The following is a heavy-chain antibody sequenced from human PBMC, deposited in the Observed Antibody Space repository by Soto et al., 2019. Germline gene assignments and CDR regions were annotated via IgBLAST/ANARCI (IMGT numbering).Heavy chain of an antibody. CDR3: ATAGVVYHWAY. D-gene: IGHD2-8*02. Sequence: PSETLSLTCAVYGGSFSGYYWTWIRQPPGKGLEWIGEINYSGSTNYNPSLKSRATISVDTSKNQFSLKLSSVTAADTAVYYCATAGVVYHWAYWGQGNLVTVSS. J-gene: IGHJ4*02. V-gene: IGHV4-34*01. CDR1: GGSFSGYY. CDR2: INYSGST.